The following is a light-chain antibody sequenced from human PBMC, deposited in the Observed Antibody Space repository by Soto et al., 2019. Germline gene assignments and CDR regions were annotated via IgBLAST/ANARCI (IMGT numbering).Light chain of an antibody. Sequence: EIVLTQSPGTLSLSPGERATLSCRASQSVGSSNLAWYQQKSGQAPRLLIYDISSRATGIPDRFSGSGSGTDFTLTISRLEPEDFAVYYCQHYGSSANTFGHGTKLEIK. CDR3: QHYGSSANT. V-gene: IGKV3-20*01. CDR2: DIS. CDR1: QSVGSSN. J-gene: IGKJ2*01.